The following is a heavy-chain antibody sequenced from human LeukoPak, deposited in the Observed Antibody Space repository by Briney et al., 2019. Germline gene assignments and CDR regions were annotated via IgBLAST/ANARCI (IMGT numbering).Heavy chain of an antibody. CDR1: GYTFTSYD. CDR3: ARDQGSGSSWYSYYFDY. CDR2: ISAYNGNT. J-gene: IGHJ4*02. D-gene: IGHD6-13*01. Sequence: ASVKVSCKASGYTFTSYDISWVRQAPGQGLEWMGWISAYNGNTNYAQKLQGRVTMTTDTSTSTAYMELRSLRSDDTAVYYCARDQGSGSSWYSYYFDYWGQGTLVTVSS. V-gene: IGHV1-18*01.